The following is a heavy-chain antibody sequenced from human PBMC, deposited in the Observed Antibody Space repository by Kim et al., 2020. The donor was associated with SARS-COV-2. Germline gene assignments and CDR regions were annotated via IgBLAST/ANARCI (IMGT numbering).Heavy chain of an antibody. J-gene: IGHJ3*02. D-gene: IGHD2-15*01. CDR2: IYPGDSDT. V-gene: IGHV5-51*01. CDR1: GYSFTSYW. Sequence: GESLKISCKGSGYSFTSYWIGWVRQMPGKGLEWMGIIYPGDSDTRYSPSFQGQVTISADKSISTAYLQWSSLKASDTAMYYCACRKYCSGGSCYSVAFDIWGQGIMVTVSS. CDR3: ACRKYCSGGSCYSVAFDI.